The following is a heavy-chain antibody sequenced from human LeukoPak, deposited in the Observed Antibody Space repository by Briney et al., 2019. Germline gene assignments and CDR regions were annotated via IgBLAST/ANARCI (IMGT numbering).Heavy chain of an antibody. CDR3: ARDHLRYYYDSSGHLY. CDR1: GFTFSSYS. D-gene: IGHD3-22*01. Sequence: PGGSLRLSCAASGFTFSSYSMNWVRQAPGKGLEWVSSISSSSSYIYYADSVKGRFTISRDNAKNSLYLQMNSLRAEDTAVYYCARDHLRYYYDSSGHLYGGQGTLVTVSS. J-gene: IGHJ4*02. CDR2: ISSSSSYI. V-gene: IGHV3-21*01.